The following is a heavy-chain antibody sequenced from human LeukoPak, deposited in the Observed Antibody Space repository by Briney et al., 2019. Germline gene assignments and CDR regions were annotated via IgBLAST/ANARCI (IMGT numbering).Heavy chain of an antibody. V-gene: IGHV4-30-2*01. CDR3: ARLRGYADYFGS. CDR1: GVSISTGGYT. CDR2: IYHTGST. Sequence: SETLSLTCGVSGVSISTGGYTWSCLPQPPGKGLEWNGYIYHTGSTYFNPSLKSRIIITVNSYKNQFSLKLSSVNAADTAVYFCARLRGYADYFGSWGQGTLVTVSS. D-gene: IGHD3-10*01. J-gene: IGHJ4*02.